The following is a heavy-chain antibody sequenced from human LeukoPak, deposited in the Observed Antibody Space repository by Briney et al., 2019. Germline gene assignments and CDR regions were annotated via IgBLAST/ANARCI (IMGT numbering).Heavy chain of an antibody. D-gene: IGHD1-26*01. CDR1: GFTFSSYG. Sequence: PGGSLRLSCAASGFTFSSYGMSWVRQAPGKGLEWVAVISYDGSNKYYADSVKGRFTISRDNSKNTLCLQMNSLRAEDTAVYYCAKAAVWGATTFDYWGQGTLVTVSS. J-gene: IGHJ4*02. CDR3: AKAAVWGATTFDY. CDR2: ISYDGSNK. V-gene: IGHV3-30*18.